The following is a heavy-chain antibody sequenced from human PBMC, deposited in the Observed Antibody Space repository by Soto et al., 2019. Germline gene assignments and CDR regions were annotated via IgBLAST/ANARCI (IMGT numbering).Heavy chain of an antibody. CDR1: GFTFGDYA. V-gene: IGHV3-49*03. CDR3: TRGGSGNPYYYYYMDV. Sequence: GGSLRLSCTASGFTFGDYAMSWFRQAPGKGLEWVGFIRSKAYGGTTEYAASVKGRFTISRDDSKSIAYLQMNSLKTEDTAVYYCTRGGSGNPYYYYYMDVWGKGTTVTVSS. J-gene: IGHJ6*03. CDR2: IRSKAYGGTT.